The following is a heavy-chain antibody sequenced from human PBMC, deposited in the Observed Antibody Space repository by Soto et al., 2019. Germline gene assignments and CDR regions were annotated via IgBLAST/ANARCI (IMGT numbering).Heavy chain of an antibody. CDR1: GFTLTNYG. Sequence: QVQLVQSGVELKKTGASVKVSCQASGFTLTNYGITWVRQAPGQGLEWMGWISAYNGNTKYAQKLQGRVTLTTDTSTNTFYMELRNLRSDDTAVYYCVKSGGESELLILDYWGQGPRFTVS. CDR2: ISAYNGNT. CDR3: VKSGGESELLILDY. D-gene: IGHD1-7*01. V-gene: IGHV1-18*04. J-gene: IGHJ4*02.